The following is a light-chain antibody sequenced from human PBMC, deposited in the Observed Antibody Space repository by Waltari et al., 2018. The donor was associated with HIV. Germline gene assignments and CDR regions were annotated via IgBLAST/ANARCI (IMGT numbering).Light chain of an antibody. CDR3: RVWHSGSGV. Sequence: SYVLTHPPSVSVAPGETARLTCGGNNIGTKSVHWYQQEPGLASVLVIYEESDRPSRVLERLCGARSGNTAARTSSSVAGGDEADYSCRVWHSGSGVFGGGTKLPVL. CDR2: EES. J-gene: IGLJ3*02. V-gene: IGLV3-21*04. CDR1: NIGTKS.